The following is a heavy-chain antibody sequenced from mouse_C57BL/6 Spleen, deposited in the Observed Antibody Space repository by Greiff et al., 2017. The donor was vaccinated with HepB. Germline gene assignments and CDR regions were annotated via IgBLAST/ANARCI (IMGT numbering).Heavy chain of an antibody. CDR2: IYPGDGDT. CDR1: GYAFSSSW. V-gene: IGHV1-82*01. CDR3: ARSGQLSYYAMDY. Sequence: VQLQQSGPELVKPGASVKISCKASGYAFSSSWMNWVKQRPGKGLEWIGRIYPGDGDTNYNGKFKSKATLTVDKSSSTAYMQLSSLTSEDSAVYYCARSGQLSYYAMDYWGQGTSVTVSS. D-gene: IGHD3-2*02. J-gene: IGHJ4*01.